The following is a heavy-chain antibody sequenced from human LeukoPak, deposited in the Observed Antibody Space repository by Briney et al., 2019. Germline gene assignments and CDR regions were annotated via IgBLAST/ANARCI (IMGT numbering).Heavy chain of an antibody. CDR1: GGSISSYY. D-gene: IGHD2-15*01. Sequence: PSETLSLTCTVSGGSISSYYWSWIRQPPGKGLVWIGYIYYSGSTNYNPSLKSRVTISVDTSKNQFSLKLGSVTAADTAVYYCARRQGYCSGGSCYYNYYGMDVWGQGTTVTVSS. CDR3: ARRQGYCSGGSCYYNYYGMDV. V-gene: IGHV4-59*08. J-gene: IGHJ6*02. CDR2: IYYSGST.